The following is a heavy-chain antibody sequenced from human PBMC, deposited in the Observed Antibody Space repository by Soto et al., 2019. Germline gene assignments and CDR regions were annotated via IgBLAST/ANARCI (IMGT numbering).Heavy chain of an antibody. D-gene: IGHD2-21*02. CDR3: ARQRTTVVTQAYFDH. V-gene: IGHV4-39*01. CDR1: GESISSSSYY. J-gene: IGHJ4*02. CDR2: IYYSGRT. Sequence: LSLTCIVSGESISSSSYYRGWIRQPPGKGVEWIGSIYYSGRTYYNPSFKSRVTISIDASKNQFSLKLSSVTATDTAVYYCARQRTTVVTQAYFDHWGKGALVTVSS.